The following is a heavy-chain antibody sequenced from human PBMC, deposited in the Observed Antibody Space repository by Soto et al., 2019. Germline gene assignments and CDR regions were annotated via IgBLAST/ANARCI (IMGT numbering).Heavy chain of an antibody. CDR3: AKSDRIRSYDGFDV. V-gene: IGHV4-59*01. J-gene: IGHJ3*01. D-gene: IGHD2-2*01. Sequence: SETLSLTCTVSDDSISSYYWNWIRQPPGKGLEWIGSISYGGSANYNPSLKSRVTLSVDTSKSHFSLKLTSVTAADTAVYYCAKSDRIRSYDGFDVWGQGTMVTVSS. CDR2: ISYGGSA. CDR1: DDSISSYY.